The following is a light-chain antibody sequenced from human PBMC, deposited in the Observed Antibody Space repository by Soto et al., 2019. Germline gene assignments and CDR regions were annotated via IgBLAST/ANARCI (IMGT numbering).Light chain of an antibody. J-gene: IGKJ1*01. CDR3: QQYNSYSCT. Sequence: DIQMTQSPSTLSASVGDRVTITCRASQSITSWLAWYQQKPGKAPKVLIYDASSLESGVPSRFSGSGSGTEFTLTISSLQPDDFAPYYCQQYNSYSCTFGQGTKVEIK. CDR1: QSITSW. V-gene: IGKV1-5*01. CDR2: DAS.